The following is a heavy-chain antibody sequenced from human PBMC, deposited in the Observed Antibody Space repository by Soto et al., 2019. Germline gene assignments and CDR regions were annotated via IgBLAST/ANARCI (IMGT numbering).Heavy chain of an antibody. CDR1: GGSIRRYC. V-gene: IGHV4-59*01. CDR2: MYNTGST. CDR3: ARDLWGYCGTDCYPLDV. J-gene: IGHJ6*02. D-gene: IGHD2-21*02. Sequence: SETLSLTCTGSGGSIRRYCWSWFRQPPGKGLEWIGYMYNTGSTVYNPSFKSRVTISVDTSKNQFSLKLNSVTAADTAVYYCARDLWGYCGTDCYPLDVWGQATTVT.